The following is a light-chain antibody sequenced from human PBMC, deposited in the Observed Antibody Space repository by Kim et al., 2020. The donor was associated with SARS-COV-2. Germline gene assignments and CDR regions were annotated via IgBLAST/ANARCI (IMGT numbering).Light chain of an antibody. CDR3: SSYTSSSTLV. V-gene: IGLV2-14*03. CDR2: DVT. CDR1: SGDVGGYNY. Sequence: GPSITISCTGTSGDVGGYNYVSRYQHHPGKAPNLMIYDVTNRPSRVSNRFSGSKSGNTASLTISGLQAEDEADYYCSSYTSSSTLVFGGGTQLTVL. J-gene: IGLJ2*01.